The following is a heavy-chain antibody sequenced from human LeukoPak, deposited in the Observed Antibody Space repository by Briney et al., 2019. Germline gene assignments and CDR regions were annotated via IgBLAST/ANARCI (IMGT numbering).Heavy chain of an antibody. CDR2: INHSGIT. CDR1: GRSFSGYY. CDR3: ASIGWRFPSDY. J-gene: IGHJ4*02. D-gene: IGHD2-15*01. V-gene: IGHV4-34*01. Sequence: SETLSLTCAVYGRSFSGYYWTWIRQTPGKGLEWIGEINHSGITDYNPSLKSRVTISVDTSKNQFSLKLSSVTAADTAVYYCASIGWRFPSDYWGQGTLVTVSS.